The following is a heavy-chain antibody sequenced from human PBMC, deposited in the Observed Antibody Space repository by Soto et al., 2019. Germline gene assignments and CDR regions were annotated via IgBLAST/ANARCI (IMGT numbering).Heavy chain of an antibody. CDR1: GGSISSGGYY. CDR2: IYYSGST. CDR3: ARGPSYYFDY. D-gene: IGHD3-16*02. Sequence: KTSETLSLTCTVSGGSISSGGYYWSWIRQHPGKGLEWIGYIYYSGSTYYNPSLKSRVTTSVDTSKNQFSLKLSSVTAADTAVYYCARGPSYYFDYWGQGTLVTVSS. V-gene: IGHV4-31*03. J-gene: IGHJ4*02.